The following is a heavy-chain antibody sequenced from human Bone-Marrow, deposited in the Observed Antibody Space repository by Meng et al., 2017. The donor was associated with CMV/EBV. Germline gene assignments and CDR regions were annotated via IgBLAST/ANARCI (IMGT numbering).Heavy chain of an antibody. V-gene: IGHV1-8*01. Sequence: ASVTVSCMASVYTFPSYDIKWVRQATGQGLAWMGWMNPNRGNTGIAQKFQGRVTMTRNTPIRTAYMELSSQGSADTAVYYCARESYDFWSGTPGVGDGMDVWGQGTTVTVSS. J-gene: IGHJ6*02. CDR1: VYTFPSYD. D-gene: IGHD3-3*01. CDR2: MNPNRGNT. CDR3: ARESYDFWSGTPGVGDGMDV.